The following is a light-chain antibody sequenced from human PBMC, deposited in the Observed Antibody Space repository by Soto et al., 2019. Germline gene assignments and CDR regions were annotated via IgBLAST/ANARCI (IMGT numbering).Light chain of an antibody. V-gene: IGLV2-14*01. CDR3: SSYTTSGTPV. CDR2: DVS. Sequence: QSALTQPASVSGSPGQTITISCTGTSSDVGGYNYLSWYQQHPGNAPKVMIYDVSNRPSGVSNRFSGSKSGNTASLTISGLQAEDEADYFCSSYTTSGTPVFGGGTKVTVL. J-gene: IGLJ3*02. CDR1: SSDVGGYNY.